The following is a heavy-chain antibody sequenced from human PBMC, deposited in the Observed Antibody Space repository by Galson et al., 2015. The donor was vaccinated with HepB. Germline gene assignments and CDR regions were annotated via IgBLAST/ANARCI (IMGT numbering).Heavy chain of an antibody. CDR2: ISSSSSYI. Sequence: SLRLSCAASGFTFSSYSMNWVRQAPGKGLEWVSSISSSSSYIYYADSVKGRFTISRDNAKNSLYLQMNSLRAEDTAVYYCARGWNMRNQYFQHWGQGTLVTVAS. CDR3: ARGWNMRNQYFQH. J-gene: IGHJ1*01. D-gene: IGHD1-14*01. V-gene: IGHV3-21*01. CDR1: GFTFSSYS.